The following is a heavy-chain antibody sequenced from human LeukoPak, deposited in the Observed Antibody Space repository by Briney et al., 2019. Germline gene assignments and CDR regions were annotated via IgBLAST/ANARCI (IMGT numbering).Heavy chain of an antibody. CDR2: ISSSDSTI. Sequence: GGSLRLSCAASGFTFSSYAMNWVRQAPGKGLEWVSYISSSDSTIYYADSVKGRFTISRDNAKNSLYLQMNSLRAEDTGVYYCARDYGGSSPFDYWGQGTLVTVSS. CDR3: ARDYGGSSPFDY. V-gene: IGHV3-48*03. D-gene: IGHD4-23*01. J-gene: IGHJ4*02. CDR1: GFTFSSYA.